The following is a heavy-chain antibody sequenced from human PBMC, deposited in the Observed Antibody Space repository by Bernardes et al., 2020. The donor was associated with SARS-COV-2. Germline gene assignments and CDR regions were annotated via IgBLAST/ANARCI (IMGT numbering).Heavy chain of an antibody. CDR2: ITSGGAT. V-gene: IGHV3-23*01. CDR3: ARREAGSGQPYYFDY. CDR1: GFSFSSYG. Sequence: GSLRLSCAASGFSFSSYGMTWVRQAPGKGLEWVSLITSGGATYYADSVKGRFTISRDNSKNTMYLQMHSLRVDETAVYYCARREAGSGQPYYFDYWGQGTLVTVSS. J-gene: IGHJ4*02. D-gene: IGHD3-10*01.